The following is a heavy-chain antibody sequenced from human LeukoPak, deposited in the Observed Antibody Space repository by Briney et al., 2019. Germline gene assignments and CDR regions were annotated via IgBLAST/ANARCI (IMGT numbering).Heavy chain of an antibody. Sequence: SETLSLTCTVSGGSVTSYGYYWGWIRQPPGKGLEWIGSISYGGATYFNPSLQSRVTISVDTSKNQFSLNLGSVTAADTALYYCARHGHGAKFDYWGQGTLVTVSS. CDR2: ISYGGAT. V-gene: IGHV4-39*01. J-gene: IGHJ4*02. D-gene: IGHD4-17*01. CDR3: ARHGHGAKFDY. CDR1: GGSVTSYGYY.